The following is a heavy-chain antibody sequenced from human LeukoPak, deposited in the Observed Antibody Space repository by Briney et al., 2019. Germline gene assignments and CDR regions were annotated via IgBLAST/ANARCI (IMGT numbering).Heavy chain of an antibody. CDR1: RFPSSRYI. D-gene: IGHD4-17*01. Sequence: AESLSLSCATTRFPSSRYIMNFAPQGPGERLDSSSSIMSSSRYISYAASVKGRFTTSRDNAAHSPYLQMTSLRAEDTAVYYCARLTTTVTPPFDYWRQGPLVTVSP. CDR3: ARLTTTVTPPFDY. V-gene: IGHV3-21*01. J-gene: IGHJ4*02. CDR2: IMSSSRYI.